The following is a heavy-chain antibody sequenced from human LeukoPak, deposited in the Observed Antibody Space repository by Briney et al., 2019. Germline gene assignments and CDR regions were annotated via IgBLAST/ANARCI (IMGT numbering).Heavy chain of an antibody. V-gene: IGHV3-23*01. CDR3: AKAFVPGDAFDI. Sequence: GGSLRLSCAASGFTFSSYSMNWVRQAPGKGLEYVSAISGSGGSTYYADSVKGRFTISRDNSKNTLYLQMNSLRAEDTAVYYCAKAFVPGDAFDIWGQGTMVTVSS. CDR1: GFTFSSYS. D-gene: IGHD2-2*01. J-gene: IGHJ3*02. CDR2: ISGSGGST.